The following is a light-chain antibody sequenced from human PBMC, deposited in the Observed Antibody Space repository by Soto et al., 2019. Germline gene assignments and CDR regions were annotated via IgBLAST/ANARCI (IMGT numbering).Light chain of an antibody. Sequence: DIVMTQSPDSLDVSLGERATINCKSSRSVLFSSNSKNALAWYQQRSGQPPKLLIYWASTRESGVPDRFSGSGSGTYFTLTISTLQAEYLAVYYFHQYYFTPPTFGGGTKVQIK. CDR3: HQYYFTPPT. CDR2: WAS. CDR1: RSVLFSSNSKNA. J-gene: IGKJ4*01. V-gene: IGKV4-1*01.